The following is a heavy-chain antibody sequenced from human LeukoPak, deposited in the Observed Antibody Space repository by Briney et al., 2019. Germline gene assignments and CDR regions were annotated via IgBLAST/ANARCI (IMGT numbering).Heavy chain of an antibody. CDR3: ARGRVATTGVFDY. CDR2: ISSSSSTI. D-gene: IGHD5-12*01. Sequence: PGGSLRLSCAASGFTFSSYSMNWVRQAPGKGLEWVSYISSSSSTIYYADSVKGRFTISRDNAKNSLYLQMNSLRAEDTAVYYCARGRVATTGVFDYWGQGTLVTVSS. J-gene: IGHJ4*02. V-gene: IGHV3-48*01. CDR1: GFTFSSYS.